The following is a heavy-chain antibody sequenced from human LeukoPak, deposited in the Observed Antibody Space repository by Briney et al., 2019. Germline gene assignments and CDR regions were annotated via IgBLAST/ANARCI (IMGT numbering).Heavy chain of an antibody. J-gene: IGHJ4*02. D-gene: IGHD6-19*01. CDR3: AKDRGSSGWYYFDY. V-gene: IGHV3-23*01. Sequence: GGSLRLSCAASGFTFTSYVMTWVRQAPGKGLEWVSGISASGGSTFYADSVKGRFTISRDNSKNTLYLQMNSLRAEDTAVYYCAKDRGSSGWYYFDYWGQGTLVTVSS. CDR1: GFTFTSYV. CDR2: ISASGGST.